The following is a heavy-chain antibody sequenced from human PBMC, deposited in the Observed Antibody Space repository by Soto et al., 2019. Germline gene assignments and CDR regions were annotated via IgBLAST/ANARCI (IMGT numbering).Heavy chain of an antibody. V-gene: IGHV4-59*01. D-gene: IGHD1-1*01. CDR3: ARMHWNDGGDWFDL. CDR1: GGSISRYY. CDR2: IYYSGST. J-gene: IGHJ5*02. Sequence: SGNLSVTCTVSGGSISRYYWGWIRQPPGKGLEWIGYIYYSGSTNYNPSLKSRVTISVDTSKNQFSLKLSSVTAADTAVYYCARMHWNDGGDWFDLWGQGTMVPVS.